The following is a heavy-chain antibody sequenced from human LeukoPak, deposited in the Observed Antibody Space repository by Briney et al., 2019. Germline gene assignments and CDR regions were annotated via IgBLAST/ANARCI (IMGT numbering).Heavy chain of an antibody. V-gene: IGHV1-2*02. D-gene: IGHD5-18*01. J-gene: IGHJ3*02. CDR2: INPNSGGT. CDR3: AREAGYSSSAGAFDI. CDR1: GYTFTGYY. Sequence: PVASVKVSCKASGYTFTGYYMHWVRQAPGQGLEWMGWINPNSGGTNYAQKFQGRVTMTRDTSISTAYMELSRLRSDDTAVYYCAREAGYSSSAGAFDIWGQGTMVTVSS.